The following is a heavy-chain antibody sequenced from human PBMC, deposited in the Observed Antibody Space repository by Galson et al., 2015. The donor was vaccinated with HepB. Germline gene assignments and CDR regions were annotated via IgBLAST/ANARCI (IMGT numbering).Heavy chain of an antibody. D-gene: IGHD5-18*01. Sequence: PVKVSCKASGGTFSTYAITWVRQAPGQGLEWLGRIIPILGIAEYAQKFQGRVTIIADKSTNTAYMDLSTLRSADTAVYYSAREPMGYGHYYYYYMDVWGKGTTVTVSS. CDR1: GGTFSTYA. V-gene: IGHV1-69*04. CDR2: IIPILGIA. J-gene: IGHJ6*03. CDR3: AREPMGYGHYYYYYMDV.